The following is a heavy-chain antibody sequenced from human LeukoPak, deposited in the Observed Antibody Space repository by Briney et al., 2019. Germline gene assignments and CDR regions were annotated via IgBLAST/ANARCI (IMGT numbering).Heavy chain of an antibody. J-gene: IGHJ4*02. CDR2: IYSGGST. Sequence: GGSLRLSCAASGFTFSSYAMSWVRQAPGKGLEWVSVIYSGGSTYYADSVKGRFTIPRDNSKNTLYLQMNSLRTEDTAVYYCASKGYGGGQGTLVTVSS. V-gene: IGHV3-66*01. CDR3: ASKGYG. CDR1: GFTFSSYA. D-gene: IGHD4-17*01.